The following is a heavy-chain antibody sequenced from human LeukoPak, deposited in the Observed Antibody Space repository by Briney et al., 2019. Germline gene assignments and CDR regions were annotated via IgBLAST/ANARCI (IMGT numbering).Heavy chain of an antibody. J-gene: IGHJ4*02. CDR3: AREGSLYHFDY. CDR1: GYTFTGYY. V-gene: IGHV1-2*02. D-gene: IGHD2-15*01. CDR2: INLNSGGT. Sequence: GASVKVSRKASGYTFTGYYMHWVRQAPGQGLEWMGWINLNSGGTNYAQKFQGRVTMTRDTSISTAYMELSRLRSDDTAVYYCAREGSLYHFDYWGQGTLVTVSS.